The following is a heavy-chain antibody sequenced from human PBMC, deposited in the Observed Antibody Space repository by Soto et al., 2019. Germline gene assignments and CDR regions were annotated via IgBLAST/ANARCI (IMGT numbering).Heavy chain of an antibody. V-gene: IGHV1-3*01. CDR2: INAGNGNT. CDR1: GYTFTSYA. Sequence: ASVKVSCKASGYTFTSYAMHWMRQAPGQRLEWMGWINAGNGNTKYSQKFQGRVTITRDTSASTAYMELSSLRSEDTAVYYCARVRGSVVVVGAEGPNDAFDIWGQGTMVTVSS. CDR3: ARVRGSVVVVGAEGPNDAFDI. D-gene: IGHD2-15*01. J-gene: IGHJ3*02.